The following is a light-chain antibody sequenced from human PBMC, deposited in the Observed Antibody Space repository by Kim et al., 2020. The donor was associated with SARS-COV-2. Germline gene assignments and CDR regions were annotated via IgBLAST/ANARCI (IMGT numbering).Light chain of an antibody. CDR1: NIGTKN. CDR3: QVWDSSTYV. J-gene: IGLJ1*01. Sequence: SYELTQPLSVSVALGQTARITCGGNNIGTKNVHWYQQKPGHAPVLVIYRDSNRPSGIPERFPGSNSGNTATLTISRAQAGAEADYYCQVWDSSTYVFGTG. CDR2: RDS. V-gene: IGLV3-9*01.